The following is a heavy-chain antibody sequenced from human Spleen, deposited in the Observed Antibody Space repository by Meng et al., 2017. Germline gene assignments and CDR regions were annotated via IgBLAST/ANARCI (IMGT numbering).Heavy chain of an antibody. J-gene: IGHJ1*01. Sequence: GGSLRLSCAASGFSFSSSWMGWVRQAPGKGLEWVANIKEDGIEKYYVDSVKGRFTISRDNAMKSLYLQIISLRAEDTAVYYCARDDSSGYYYFQNWGQGTLVTVSS. CDR3: ARDDSSGYYYFQN. V-gene: IGHV3-7*01. CDR1: GFSFSSSW. D-gene: IGHD3-22*01. CDR2: IKEDGIEK.